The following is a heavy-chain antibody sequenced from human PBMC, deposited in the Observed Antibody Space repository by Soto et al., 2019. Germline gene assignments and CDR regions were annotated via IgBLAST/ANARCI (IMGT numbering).Heavy chain of an antibody. V-gene: IGHV3-30-3*01. CDR3: ARDWGAVASYYFDY. J-gene: IGHJ4*02. CDR2: ISYDGSNK. CDR1: GFTFSSYA. Sequence: QVQLVESGGGVVQPGRSLRLSCAASGFTFSSYAMHWVRQAPGKGLQWVAVISYDGSNKYYADSVKGRFIISRDESKNTLHLQMNSLRAEDTAVYYCARDWGAVASYYFDYWGQGTLVTVSS. D-gene: IGHD6-19*01.